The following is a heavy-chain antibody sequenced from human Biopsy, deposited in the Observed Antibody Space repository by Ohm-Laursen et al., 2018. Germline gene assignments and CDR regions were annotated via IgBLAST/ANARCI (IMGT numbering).Heavy chain of an antibody. J-gene: IGHJ2*01. Sequence: SDTLSLTCTVSGGSISSGGSYWSWIRQPPGKGLEWIGYVYYTGSTDYNPSLQSRVTISVDTSKNHFSLRLRSVTPADTAIYYCARDRGYYSDRTVPGYFDLWGRGTLVTASS. CDR2: VYYTGST. CDR3: ARDRGYYSDRTVPGYFDL. CDR1: GGSISSGGSY. D-gene: IGHD3-22*01. V-gene: IGHV4-61*03.